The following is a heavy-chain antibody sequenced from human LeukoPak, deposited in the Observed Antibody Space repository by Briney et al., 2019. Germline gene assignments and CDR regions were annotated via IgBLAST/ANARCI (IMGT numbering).Heavy chain of an antibody. V-gene: IGHV4-59*01. CDR2: IYYSGST. CDR1: GGSISSYY. D-gene: IGHD3-10*01. CDR3: ARDGETGVDY. Sequence: SETLSLTCTVSGGSISSYYWNWIRQPPGKGLEWIGYIYYSGSTNYNPSLKSRVTISVDTSKNQFSLKLSPVTAADTAVYYCARDGETGVDYWGQGTLVTVSS. J-gene: IGHJ4*02.